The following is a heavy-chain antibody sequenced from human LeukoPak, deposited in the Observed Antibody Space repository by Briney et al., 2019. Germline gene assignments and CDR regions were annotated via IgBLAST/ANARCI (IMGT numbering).Heavy chain of an antibody. CDR3: ARGDITMVRGVIIPSRFDP. CDR2: IIPIFGTA. D-gene: IGHD3-10*01. V-gene: IGHV1-69*06. Sequence: SVKVSCKASGGTFSSYAITWVRQAPGQGLEWMGGIIPIFGTANYAQKFQGRVTITADKSTSTAYMELSSLRSEDTAVYYCARGDITMVRGVIIPSRFDPWGQGTLVTVSS. J-gene: IGHJ5*02. CDR1: GGTFSSYA.